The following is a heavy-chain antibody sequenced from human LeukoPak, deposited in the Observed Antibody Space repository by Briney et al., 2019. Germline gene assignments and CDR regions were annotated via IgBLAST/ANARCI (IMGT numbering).Heavy chain of an antibody. D-gene: IGHD2-15*01. CDR2: INPSGGST. CDR1: GYTFTSYY. CDR3: ARALSGVGFDYYYYMDV. Sequence: ASVKVSCKASGYTFTSYYMHWVRQAPGQGLEWMGIINPSGGSTSHAQKFQGRVTMTRDMSTSTVYMELSSLRSEDTAVYYCARALSGVGFDYYYYMDVWGKGTTVTVSS. J-gene: IGHJ6*03. V-gene: IGHV1-46*01.